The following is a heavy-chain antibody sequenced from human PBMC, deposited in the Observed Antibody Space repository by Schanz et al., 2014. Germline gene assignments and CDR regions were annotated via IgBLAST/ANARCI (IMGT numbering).Heavy chain of an antibody. CDR1: GFAFSSYG. D-gene: IGHD2-8*02. CDR3: AKDTGYCHGGACYCFEY. V-gene: IGHV3-33*03. J-gene: IGHJ4*02. CDR2: IWFDGSNK. Sequence: QAQLVESGGGVVQPGRSLRLSCAASGFAFSSYGMHWVRQAPGKGLEWVAIIWFDGSNKYYADSVKGRFSISRDNSQNTLYLQMDSLRPEDTAVYFCAKDTGYCHGGACYCFEYWGLGILXTVSS.